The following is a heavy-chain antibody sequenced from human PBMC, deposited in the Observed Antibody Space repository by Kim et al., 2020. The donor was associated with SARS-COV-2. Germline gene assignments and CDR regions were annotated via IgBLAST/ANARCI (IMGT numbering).Heavy chain of an antibody. CDR3: AKDPARSGYYSAHFDD. V-gene: IGHV3-43D*03. Sequence: KDRFTISRNNNKNSLYLQMKSLRAEDTALYYCAKDPARSGYYSAHFDDWGQGTLVTVSS. D-gene: IGHD3-22*01. J-gene: IGHJ4*02.